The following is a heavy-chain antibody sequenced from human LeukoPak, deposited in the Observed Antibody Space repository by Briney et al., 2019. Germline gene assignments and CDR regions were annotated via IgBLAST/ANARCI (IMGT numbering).Heavy chain of an antibody. CDR1: GGSISSYY. CDR3: ARDGGSWYYYYMDV. V-gene: IGHV4-4*07. Sequence: PSETLSLTCTVSGGSISSYYWSWIRQPAGKELEWIGRIYTSGSTNYNPSLKSRVTMSVDTSKNQFSLKLSSVTAADTAVYYCARDGGSWYYYYMDVWGKGTTVTVSS. CDR2: IYTSGST. D-gene: IGHD3-10*01. J-gene: IGHJ6*03.